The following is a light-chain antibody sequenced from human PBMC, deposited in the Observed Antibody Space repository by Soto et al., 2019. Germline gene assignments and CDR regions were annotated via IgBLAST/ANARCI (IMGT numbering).Light chain of an antibody. J-gene: IGKJ1*01. CDR3: LQRNNWPPWT. CDR1: QSXLHSNGHNY. CDR2: LAS. V-gene: IGKV2-28*01. Sequence: EIVVTQSPVSLSVTPGEPASISCRSSQSXLHSNGHNYLDWYLQKPGQSPQLLIYLASNRASGVPDRFSGSGSGTDFTLTISGLEPEDFALYYCLQRNNWPPWTFGQGTKVDIK.